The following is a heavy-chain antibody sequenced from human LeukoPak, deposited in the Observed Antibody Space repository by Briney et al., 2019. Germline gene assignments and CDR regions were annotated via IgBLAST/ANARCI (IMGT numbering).Heavy chain of an antibody. CDR2: IYNSGST. D-gene: IGHD3-10*01. CDR1: GGSISSYY. CDR3: ARETPYGSGSYPFDY. Sequence: SETLTLTCTVSGGSISSYYWNWIRQPPGKGLEWIGYIYNSGSTNNNPSLKSRVTISVDTSKKQFSLKLSSVTAADTAVYYCARETPYGSGSYPFDYWGQGILVTVSS. V-gene: IGHV4-59*01. J-gene: IGHJ4*02.